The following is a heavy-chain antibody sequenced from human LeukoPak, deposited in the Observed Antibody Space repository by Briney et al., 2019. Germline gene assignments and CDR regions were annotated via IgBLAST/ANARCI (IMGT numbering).Heavy chain of an antibody. D-gene: IGHD1-1*01. CDR1: GYSINSGYY. CDR2: IFHSGST. V-gene: IGHV4-38-2*02. CDR3: ARPNWNDGTWAFAY. J-gene: IGHJ4*02. Sequence: SETLSLTCTVSGYSINSGYYWGWIRQPPGKGLEWIGSIFHSGSTYYNPSLKSRVTISVDTSKNQFSLKLSSVTAADTAVYYCARPNWNDGTWAFAYWGQGTLVTVSS.